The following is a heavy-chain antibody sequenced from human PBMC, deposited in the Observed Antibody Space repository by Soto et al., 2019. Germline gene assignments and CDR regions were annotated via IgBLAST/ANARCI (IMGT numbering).Heavy chain of an antibody. J-gene: IGHJ6*02. Sequence: GGSLRLSCAASGFTFSSYAMSWVRQAPGKGLEWVSAISGSGGSTYHADSVKGRFTISRDNSKNTLYLQMNSLRAEDTAVYYCAKGEYYGSGSSLYYYYGMDVWGQGTTVTVSS. CDR3: AKGEYYGSGSSLYYYYGMDV. V-gene: IGHV3-23*01. CDR1: GFTFSSYA. D-gene: IGHD3-10*01. CDR2: ISGSGGST.